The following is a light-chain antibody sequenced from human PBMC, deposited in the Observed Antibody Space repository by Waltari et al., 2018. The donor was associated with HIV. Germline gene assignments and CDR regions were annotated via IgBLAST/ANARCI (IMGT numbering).Light chain of an antibody. CDR1: KLGDKY. J-gene: IGLJ2*01. CDR3: QTWDSNIL. Sequence: SYELTQPPSVSVSPGQTASLTCSGDKLGDKYVCWYQQKPGQSPVLVIYQDDKRPSGIPERFSGSNSGNTATLTISGTQAMDEADYYCQTWDSNILFGGGTKLTVL. CDR2: QDD. V-gene: IGLV3-1*01.